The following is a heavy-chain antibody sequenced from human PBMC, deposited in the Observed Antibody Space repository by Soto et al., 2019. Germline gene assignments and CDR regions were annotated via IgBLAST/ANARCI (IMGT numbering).Heavy chain of an antibody. CDR3: AKDTSTTVVTRDYFDY. Sequence: PGGSLRLSCAASGFTFNSYGIHWVRQAPGKGLEWVAVISHDGSKTNYADSVKGRVTISRDNSKDTVYLQMNSLRAEDTAVYYCAKDTSTTVVTRDYFDYWGQGTLVTVSS. CDR1: GFTFNSYG. D-gene: IGHD2-21*02. J-gene: IGHJ4*02. CDR2: ISHDGSKT. V-gene: IGHV3-30*18.